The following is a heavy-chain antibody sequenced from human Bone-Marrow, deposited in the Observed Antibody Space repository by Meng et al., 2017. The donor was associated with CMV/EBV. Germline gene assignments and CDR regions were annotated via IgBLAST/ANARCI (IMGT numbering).Heavy chain of an antibody. J-gene: IGHJ4*02. CDR2: ISAYNGNT. Sequence: ASVKVSCKASGYTFTSYGISWVRQAPGQGLEWMGWISAYNGNTNYAQKLQGRVTMTTDTSTSTAYMELRSLRSDDTAVYYCARVEINHSSSRYGDIINYFDYWGQGTLVTVSS. CDR1: GYTFTSYG. V-gene: IGHV1-18*01. CDR3: ARVEINHSSSRYGDIINYFDY. D-gene: IGHD6-13*01.